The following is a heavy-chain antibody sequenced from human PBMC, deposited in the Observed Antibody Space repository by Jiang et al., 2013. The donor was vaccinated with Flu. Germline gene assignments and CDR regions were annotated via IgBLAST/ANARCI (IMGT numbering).Heavy chain of an antibody. Sequence: QLVESGGGLIQPGGSLRLSCAASGFTVRGNYMSWVRRAPGKGLEWVSVIYSGGSTYYADSVKGRFTISRDNSKNTLYLQMNSLRAEDTAIYYCARAYNWNYRDGMDVWGQGTTVTVSS. CDR3: ARAYNWNYRDGMDV. V-gene: IGHV3-53*01. CDR1: GFTVRGNY. D-gene: IGHD1-7*01. J-gene: IGHJ6*02. CDR2: IYSGGST.